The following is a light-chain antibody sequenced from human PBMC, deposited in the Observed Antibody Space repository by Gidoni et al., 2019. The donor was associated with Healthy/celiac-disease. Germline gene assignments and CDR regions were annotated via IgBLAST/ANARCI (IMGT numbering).Light chain of an antibody. Sequence: SYELTQPPSVSVSPGQKARITCSGDALPKQYAYWYQQKPGQAPGLVIYKDSERPSGIPERFSGASSGTTVTLTISGVQAEDEADYYCQSADSSGTYVVFGGGTKLTVL. CDR2: KDS. CDR3: QSADSSGTYVV. V-gene: IGLV3-25*03. CDR1: ALPKQY. J-gene: IGLJ2*01.